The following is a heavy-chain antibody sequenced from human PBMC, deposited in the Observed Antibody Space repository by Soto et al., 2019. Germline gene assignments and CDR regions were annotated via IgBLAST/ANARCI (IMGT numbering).Heavy chain of an antibody. V-gene: IGHV6-1*01. CDR1: GDSVSSNSAA. Sequence: TLSLTCAISGDSVSSNSAAWSWIRQSPSRGLEWLGRTFYRSKWYNDYAVSVKGRITINPDTSKNQFSLQLNPVTPEDTAVYYCAKEGGNHYYYYAMDVWGQGTTVTVS. J-gene: IGHJ6*02. CDR2: TFYRSKWYN. D-gene: IGHD1-26*01. CDR3: AKEGGNHYYYYAMDV.